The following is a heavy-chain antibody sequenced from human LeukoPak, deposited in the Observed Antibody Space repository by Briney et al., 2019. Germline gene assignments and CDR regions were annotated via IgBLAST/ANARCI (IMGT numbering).Heavy chain of an antibody. V-gene: IGHV3-7*01. D-gene: IGHD7-27*01. J-gene: IGHJ4*02. CDR2: IQQDGSYQ. CDR1: GFTFSNYW. CDR3: ARADWGSVDY. Sequence: GGSLRLSCAASGFTFSNYWMSWVRQAPGKGLEWVANIQQDGSYQYYVDSVRGRFTISRDNAKNSLYLQMSSLRAEDTAVYYCARADWGSVDYWGQGTLVTVSS.